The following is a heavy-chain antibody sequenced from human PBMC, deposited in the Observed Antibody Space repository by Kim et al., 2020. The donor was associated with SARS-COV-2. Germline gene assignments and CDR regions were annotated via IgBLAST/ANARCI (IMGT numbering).Heavy chain of an antibody. CDR3: ARQGGRLAGNMDV. V-gene: IGHV5-51*01. Sequence: YSPSFQGQVTISADKSISTAYLQWNSLRASDTAMYYGARQGGRLAGNMDVWGQGTTVTVSS. D-gene: IGHD1-26*01. J-gene: IGHJ6*02.